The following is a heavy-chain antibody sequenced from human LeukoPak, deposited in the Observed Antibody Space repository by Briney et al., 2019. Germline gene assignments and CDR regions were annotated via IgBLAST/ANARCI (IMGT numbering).Heavy chain of an antibody. J-gene: IGHJ6*02. CDR2: IIGSGSST. CDR3: ASGYDFWSGYLPLYYYYYGMDV. D-gene: IGHD3-3*01. CDR1: GFPFSSYA. Sequence: GGSLLLSFAASGFPFSSYAMSWVRQAPGKGVEWGSVIIGSGSSTYYANSVQGGFTISRDNYKNRLYLQMNSLRADDTAVDYCASGYDFWSGYLPLYYYYYGMDVWGQGTTVTVSS. V-gene: IGHV3-23*01.